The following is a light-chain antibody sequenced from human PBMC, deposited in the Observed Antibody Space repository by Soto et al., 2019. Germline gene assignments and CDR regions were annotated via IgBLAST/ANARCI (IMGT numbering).Light chain of an antibody. CDR1: SSDVGGYNY. CDR2: EVT. J-gene: IGLJ1*01. V-gene: IGLV2-14*01. CDR3: SSYANTNTYV. Sequence: QSALTQPASVSGSPGQSITISCTGTSSDVGGYNYVSWFQQHPDKAPKLVIYEVTHRPSGFSDRFSGSKSGNTAFLTISGLQTEDEADYYCSSYANTNTYVFGTGIKVTVL.